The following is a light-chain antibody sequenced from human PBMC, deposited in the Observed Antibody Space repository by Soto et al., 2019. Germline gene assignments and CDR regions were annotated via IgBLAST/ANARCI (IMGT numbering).Light chain of an antibody. Sequence: EIVLTQSPATLSLSPGERATLSCRASQSVDSHLAWYQQKPGQAPRLLIYDASNRATGIPARFSGSGSGTDFTLTISSLEPEDFAVYYCQQRSNWPPITFGGGTKVEIK. J-gene: IGKJ4*01. CDR1: QSVDSH. CDR3: QQRSNWPPIT. V-gene: IGKV3-11*01. CDR2: DAS.